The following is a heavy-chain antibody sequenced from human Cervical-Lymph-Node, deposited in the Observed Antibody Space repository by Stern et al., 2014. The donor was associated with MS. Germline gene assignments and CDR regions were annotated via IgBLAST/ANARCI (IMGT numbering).Heavy chain of an antibody. CDR1: GVAISRYY. CDR2: IYFRGTT. J-gene: IGHJ6*02. Sequence: QVQLQESGPGLVKPSETLSLTCTVSGVAISRYYWTWIRQPPGRGLELIGYIYFRGTTTYNPSLKSRVTMSVDTSKRQFYLRLSSVTAADTAVYYCAPVRAELLWLGELLPSFYEGVDVWGQGTTVTVAS. D-gene: IGHD3-10*01. V-gene: IGHV4-59*01. CDR3: APVRAELLWLGELLPSFYEGVDV.